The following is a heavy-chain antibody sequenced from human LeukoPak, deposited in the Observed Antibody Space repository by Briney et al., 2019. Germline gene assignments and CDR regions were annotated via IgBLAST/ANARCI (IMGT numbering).Heavy chain of an antibody. D-gene: IGHD6-19*01. CDR2: IWYDGSNK. Sequence: GRSLRLSCAASGFTFSAYGMHWVRQAPGKGLEGVAVIWYDGSNKYYADSVKGRFTISRDSSKNTLYLQMNSLRAEDTAVYYCPRDRMPYSSGFPPYWGQGALVTVSS. J-gene: IGHJ4*02. V-gene: IGHV3-33*01. CDR1: GFTFSAYG. CDR3: PRDRMPYSSGFPPY.